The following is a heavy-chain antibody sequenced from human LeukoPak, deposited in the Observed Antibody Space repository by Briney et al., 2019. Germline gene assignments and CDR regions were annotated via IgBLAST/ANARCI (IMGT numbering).Heavy chain of an antibody. V-gene: IGHV3-23*01. J-gene: IGHJ1*01. D-gene: IGHD2-21*01. Sequence: GGSLGLSCAASGFAFSSYAVSWVRQAPGKGLEWVSAITGSSNNTYYADSVKGRFTISRDNSKNTLYLQMNSLRAEDTAVYYCADFAATGDGYWGQGTLVTVSS. CDR2: ITGSSNNT. CDR3: ADFAATGDGY. CDR1: GFAFSSYA.